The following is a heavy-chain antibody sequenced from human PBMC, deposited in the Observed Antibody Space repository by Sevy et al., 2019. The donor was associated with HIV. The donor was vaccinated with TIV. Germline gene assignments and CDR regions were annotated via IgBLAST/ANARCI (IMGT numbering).Heavy chain of an antibody. CDR3: ARGQLAPYFDY. D-gene: IGHD6-6*01. J-gene: IGHJ4*02. CDR1: GGSISSGGYY. CDR2: IFFSGTP. Sequence: SETLSLTCTVSGGSISSGGYYWSWIRQHPGKGLEWIGHIFFSGTPHYNPSLKSRVTISVDTSQNQFSLKLTSVTAADTAVYYCARGQLAPYFDYWGQGTLVTVSS. V-gene: IGHV4-31*03.